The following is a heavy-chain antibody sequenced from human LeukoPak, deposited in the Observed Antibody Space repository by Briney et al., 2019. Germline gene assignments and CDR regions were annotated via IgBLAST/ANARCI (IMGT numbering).Heavy chain of an antibody. D-gene: IGHD3-9*01. CDR1: GFTFSSYG. V-gene: IGHV3-30*18. Sequence: GRSLRLSCAASGFTFSSYGMHWVRQAPGKGLEWVAVISYDGSNKYYADSVKGRFTISRDNSKNTLYLQMNSLRAEDTAVYYCAKGGLRYFDWLSPLIFDYWGQGTLVTVSS. CDR2: ISYDGSNK. CDR3: AKGGLRYFDWLSPLIFDY. J-gene: IGHJ4*02.